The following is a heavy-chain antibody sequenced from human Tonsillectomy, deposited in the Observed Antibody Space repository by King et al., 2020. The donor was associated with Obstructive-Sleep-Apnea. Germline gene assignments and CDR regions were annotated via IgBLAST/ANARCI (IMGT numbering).Heavy chain of an antibody. J-gene: IGHJ6*02. CDR3: ARGHLPGGNYYYDGMDF. CDR1: GFTFSIYW. V-gene: IGHV3-74*01. D-gene: IGHD3-10*01. CDR2: VYSEGRST. Sequence: VQLVESGGGLVQPGGSLRLSCAASGFTFSIYWMHWVRQVSGKGLVWVSRVYSEGRSTSYADSVKGRSTISRDNTKNKLYLQRNSLRAEDTALYYFARGHLPGGNYYYDGMDFWGQGTTVTVSS.